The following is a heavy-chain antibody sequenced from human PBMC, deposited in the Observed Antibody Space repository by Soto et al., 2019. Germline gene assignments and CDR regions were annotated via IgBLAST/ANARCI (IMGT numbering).Heavy chain of an antibody. D-gene: IGHD3-22*01. CDR1: GGSLSNYY. CDR3: ARFGYYDRNPGGAFDI. Sequence: LSLTCTVSGGSLSNYYWGWIRQPPGKGLEWIVSIYYSGSTYYNPSLKSRVTISVDTSKNQFSLKLRSVTAADTAVYYCARFGYYDRNPGGAFDIWGQGTMVTVSS. V-gene: IGHV4-39*01. J-gene: IGHJ3*02. CDR2: IYYSGST.